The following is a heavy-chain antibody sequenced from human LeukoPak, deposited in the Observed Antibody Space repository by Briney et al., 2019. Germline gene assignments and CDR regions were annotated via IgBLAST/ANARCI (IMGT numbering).Heavy chain of an antibody. J-gene: IGHJ3*02. CDR1: GFTFSSYS. CDR2: ISSSSSTI. Sequence: GGSLRLSCAASGFTFSSYSMNWVRQAPGKGLEWVSYISSSSSTIYYADSVKGRFTISRDNSKNTLYLQMNSLRAEDTAVYYCAREGFVVVPAAIIMGAFDIWGQGTMVTVSS. D-gene: IGHD2-2*02. CDR3: AREGFVVVPAAIIMGAFDI. V-gene: IGHV3-48*01.